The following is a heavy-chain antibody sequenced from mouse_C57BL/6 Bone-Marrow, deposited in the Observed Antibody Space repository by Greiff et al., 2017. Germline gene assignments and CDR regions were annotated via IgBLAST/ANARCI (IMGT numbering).Heavy chain of an antibody. D-gene: IGHD1-1*01. V-gene: IGHV5-17*01. Sequence: EVQVVESGGGLVKPGGSLKLSCAASGFTFSDYGMHWVRQAPEKGLEWVAYISSGSSTIYYADTVKGRFPISRDNAKNTLFLQMTSLRSEDTAMYYCAKGSSSNYYAMDYWGQGTSVTVSS. CDR1: GFTFSDYG. CDR3: AKGSSSNYYAMDY. J-gene: IGHJ4*01. CDR2: ISSGSSTI.